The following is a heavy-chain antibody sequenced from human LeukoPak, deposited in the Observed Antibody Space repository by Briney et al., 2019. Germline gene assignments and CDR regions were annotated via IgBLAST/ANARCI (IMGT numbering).Heavy chain of an antibody. CDR1: GGSFSGYY. V-gene: IGHV4-34*01. Sequence: SETLSLTCAVYGGSFSGYYWSWIRQPPGKGLEWIGYIYHSGSTYYNPSLKSRVTISVDRSKNQFSLKLSSVTAADTAVYYCARGVVVAAAPRFDYWGQGTLVTVSS. J-gene: IGHJ4*02. CDR2: IYHSGST. CDR3: ARGVVVAAAPRFDY. D-gene: IGHD2-15*01.